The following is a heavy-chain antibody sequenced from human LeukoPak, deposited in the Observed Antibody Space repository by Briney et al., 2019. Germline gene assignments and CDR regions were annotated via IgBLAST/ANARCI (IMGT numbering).Heavy chain of an antibody. CDR2: IILIFDTT. D-gene: IGHD2-15*01. CDR1: GGTFSNYA. J-gene: IGHJ5*02. Sequence: SVKLSFKASGGTFSNYAISWVRQAPGQGLEWMGGIILIFDTTIYAQKYHGRGTFTTDDSTSTSYMELSSLRSEDTAVYYCARDPGDICSGGSCYSGWWFDPWGQGTLVTVSS. V-gene: IGHV1-69*05. CDR3: ARDPGDICSGGSCYSGWWFDP.